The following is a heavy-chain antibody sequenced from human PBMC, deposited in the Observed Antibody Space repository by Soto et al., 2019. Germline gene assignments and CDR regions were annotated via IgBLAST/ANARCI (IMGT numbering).Heavy chain of an antibody. D-gene: IGHD2-21*02. J-gene: IGHJ4*02. CDR3: ASTYSPVVTRTCFDY. CDR1: GGTFSSYA. CDR2: IIPIFGTA. Sequence: SVKVSCKASGGTFSSYAISWVRQAPGQGLEWMGGIIPIFGTANYAQKFQGRVTITADESTSTAYMELSSLRSEDTAVYYCASTYSPVVTRTCFDYWGQGTLVTVSS. V-gene: IGHV1-69*13.